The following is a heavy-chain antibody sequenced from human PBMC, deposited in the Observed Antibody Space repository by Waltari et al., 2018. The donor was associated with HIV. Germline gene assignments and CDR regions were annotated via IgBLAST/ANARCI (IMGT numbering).Heavy chain of an antibody. CDR3: ARDQHSATNYYGLDV. V-gene: IGHV3-33*02. CDR2: IVADGSNE. Sequence: QVHLVESGGAVVQSGKSLRLSCAASGFNFSNYAMHWVRQGPGKGLEWLSVIVADGSNESYADFAKGRFTISRDDSDNTLFLYLSGLRADDTAVYYCARDQHSATNYYGLDVWGQGTTVTVS. J-gene: IGHJ6*02. D-gene: IGHD3-10*01. CDR1: GFNFSNYA.